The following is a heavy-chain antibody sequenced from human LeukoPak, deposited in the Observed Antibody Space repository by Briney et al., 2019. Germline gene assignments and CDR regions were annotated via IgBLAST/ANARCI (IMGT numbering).Heavy chain of an antibody. CDR3: ARAKPGGNWFDP. V-gene: IGHV3-74*01. Sequence: GGSLRLSCAASGFTFSSYWMHWIRQAPGKGLVWVSRIHSDGIGTSYADSVRGRFTISRDNANNTLYLQMNSLRAEDTALYYCARAKPGGNWFDPWGQGTLVTVSS. D-gene: IGHD3-16*01. CDR1: GFTFSSYW. CDR2: IHSDGIGT. J-gene: IGHJ5*02.